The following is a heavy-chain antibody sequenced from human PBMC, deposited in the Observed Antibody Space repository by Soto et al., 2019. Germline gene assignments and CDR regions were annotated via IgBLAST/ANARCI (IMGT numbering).Heavy chain of an antibody. CDR1: GFTFSTSA. Sequence: GGFLRLSCAASGFTFSTSAMSWVRQAPEQVLEWVSGISASGVTTDYADSVKGRFTISRDNSKNSLSLQMNSLRAEDTAVYYCAKDLGWPRPSYPDYWRQGIRVTVSS. V-gene: IGHV3-23*01. J-gene: IGHJ4*02. CDR2: ISASGVTT. CDR3: AKDLGWPRPSYPDY. D-gene: IGHD5-12*01.